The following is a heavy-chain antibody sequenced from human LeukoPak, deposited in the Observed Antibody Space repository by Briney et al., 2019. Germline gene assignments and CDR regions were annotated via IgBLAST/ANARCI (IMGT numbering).Heavy chain of an antibody. CDR3: ARESHSSSWFDY. CDR2: ISSSSSYI. CDR1: GFTFSSYS. V-gene: IGHV3-21*01. J-gene: IGHJ4*02. Sequence: GGSLRLSCAASGFTFSSYSMNWVRQAPGKGLEWVSSISSSSSYIYYADSVKGRFTISRDNAKNSLYLQMNSLRAEDTAVYYCARESHSSSWFDYWGQGTLVTVSS. D-gene: IGHD6-13*01.